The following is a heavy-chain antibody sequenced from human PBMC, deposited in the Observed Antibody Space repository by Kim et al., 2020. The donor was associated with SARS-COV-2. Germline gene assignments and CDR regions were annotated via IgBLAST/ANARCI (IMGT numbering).Heavy chain of an antibody. V-gene: IGHV3-49*03. CDR1: GFTFGDYA. Sequence: GGSLRLSCTASGFTFGDYAMSWFRQAPGKGLEWVGFISSNAYGRSSEDSESVKGRFTISRDDAKIIAYLQMNSLKTEDTAVYYCARALHYSESRPPFDYWGQGTLVTVSS. CDR2: ISSNAYGRSS. D-gene: IGHD3-22*01. CDR3: ARALHYSESRPPFDY. J-gene: IGHJ4*02.